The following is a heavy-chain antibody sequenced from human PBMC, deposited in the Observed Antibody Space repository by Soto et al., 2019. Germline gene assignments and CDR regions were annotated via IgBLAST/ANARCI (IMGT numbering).Heavy chain of an antibody. Sequence: SETLSLTCAVYGASFSGYYWTWIRQPPGKGLEWIGEINHSGSTNYNPSLKSRVIISVDTSKNQFSLDLSSVTAADTAVYYCARGGAGAGTDYYYYYYMDVWAKGTTVTVSS. J-gene: IGHJ6*03. CDR1: GASFSGYY. CDR2: INHSGST. V-gene: IGHV4-34*01. D-gene: IGHD1-1*01. CDR3: ARGGAGAGTDYYYYYYMDV.